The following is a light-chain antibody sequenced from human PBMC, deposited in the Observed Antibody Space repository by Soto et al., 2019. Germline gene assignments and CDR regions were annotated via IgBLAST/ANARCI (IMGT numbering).Light chain of an antibody. J-gene: IGLJ1*01. CDR3: SSYAGSXNEGYV. CDR2: EVS. V-gene: IGLV2-8*01. Sequence: QSVLTQPPSASGSPGQSVTISCTGTSSDVGGYNYVSWYQQHPGKAPKLMIYEVSKRPSGVPDRFSGSKSGNTASLTVSGLQAEDEADYYCSSYAGSXNEGYVFGTGTKVPDL. CDR1: SSDVGGYNY.